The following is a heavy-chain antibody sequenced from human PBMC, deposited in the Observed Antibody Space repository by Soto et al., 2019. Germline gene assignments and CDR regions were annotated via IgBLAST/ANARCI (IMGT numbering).Heavy chain of an antibody. D-gene: IGHD3-9*01. CDR2: IYWDDDK. CDR1: GFSLSTSGVG. CDR3: AHRRRDYDILTGLNAFDI. Sequence: SGPTLVNPPQTLTLTCTFSGFSLSTSGVGVGWIRQPPGKALEWLALIYWDDDKRYSPSLKSRLTITKDTSKNQVVLTMTNMDPVDTATYYFAHRRRDYDILTGLNAFDIWGQGTMVTVSS. J-gene: IGHJ3*02. V-gene: IGHV2-5*02.